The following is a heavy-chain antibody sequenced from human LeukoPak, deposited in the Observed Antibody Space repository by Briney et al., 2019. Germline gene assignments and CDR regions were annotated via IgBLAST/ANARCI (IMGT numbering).Heavy chain of an antibody. CDR2: ISYDGSNK. Sequence: PGRSLRLSCAASGFTFSSYGMHWVRQAPGKGLEWVAVISYDGSNKYYADSVKGRFTISRDNSKNTLYLQMNSLRAEDTAVYYCAKRSSRFGAPQYYYMDVWGKGTTVTISS. CDR3: AKRSSRFGAPQYYYMDV. CDR1: GFTFSSYG. J-gene: IGHJ6*03. D-gene: IGHD3-10*01. V-gene: IGHV3-30*18.